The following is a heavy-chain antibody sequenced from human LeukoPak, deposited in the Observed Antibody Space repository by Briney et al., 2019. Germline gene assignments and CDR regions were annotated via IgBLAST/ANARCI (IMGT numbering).Heavy chain of an antibody. CDR3: ARGYYDSSGHFDY. D-gene: IGHD3-22*01. Sequence: PSETLSLTCTVSGGSISSYYWSWIRQPPGKGLEWIGRIYTSGSTNYNPSLKSRVTISVDTSKNQFSLKLSSVTAADTAVYYCARGYYDSSGHFDYWGQGTLVTVSS. CDR2: IYTSGST. J-gene: IGHJ4*02. CDR1: GGSISSYY. V-gene: IGHV4-4*08.